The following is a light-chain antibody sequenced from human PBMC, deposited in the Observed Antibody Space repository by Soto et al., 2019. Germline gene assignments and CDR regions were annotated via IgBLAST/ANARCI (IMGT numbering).Light chain of an antibody. CDR1: QSISSSY. V-gene: IGKV3-20*01. Sequence: EIVLTQSPGTLSLSPGERATLSCRASQSISSSYLAWYQQKPGQAPRLLIYGASYRATGIPDRFSGSGSGTDFTLTISRLEPEDFAVYYCQQYANSLYTFGQGTQLEIK. CDR2: GAS. J-gene: IGKJ2*01. CDR3: QQYANSLYT.